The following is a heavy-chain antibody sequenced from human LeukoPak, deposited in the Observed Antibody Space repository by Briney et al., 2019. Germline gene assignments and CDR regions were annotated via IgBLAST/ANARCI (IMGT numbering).Heavy chain of an antibody. CDR2: ISAYNGNT. J-gene: IGHJ6*03. Sequence: GASVKVSCKASGYTFTSYGISWVRQAPGQGLEWMGWISAYNGNTNYAQKLQGRVTMATDTSTSTAYMELRSLRSDDTAVYYCARDPIVGATRYYYMDVWGKGTTVTVSS. CDR1: GYTFTSYG. V-gene: IGHV1-18*01. CDR3: ARDPIVGATRYYYMDV. D-gene: IGHD1-26*01.